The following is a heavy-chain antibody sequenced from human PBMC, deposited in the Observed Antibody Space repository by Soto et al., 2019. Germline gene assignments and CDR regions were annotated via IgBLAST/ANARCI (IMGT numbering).Heavy chain of an antibody. D-gene: IGHD1-7*01. Sequence: EVQMLESGGGLVQPGGSLRLSCAASGFTFSSYAMSWVRQAPGKGLEWVSAISGSGGSTYYADSVKGRFTISGDNSKNTLYLQMNILRAEDTAVYYCAKVKDWNYVSWCQGTLVTVSS. CDR3: AKVKDWNYVS. J-gene: IGHJ5*02. CDR1: GFTFSSYA. CDR2: ISGSGGST. V-gene: IGHV3-23*01.